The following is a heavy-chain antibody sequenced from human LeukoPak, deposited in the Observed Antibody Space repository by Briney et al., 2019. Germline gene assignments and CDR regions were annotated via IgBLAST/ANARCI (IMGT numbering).Heavy chain of an antibody. Sequence: KPSETLSLTCTVSGGSISSYYWSWIRQPPGKGLEWIGYIYYSGSTNYNPSLKSRVTISVDTSKNQFSLKLSSVTAADMAVYYCARVITMVRGVIKGLGYMDVWGKGTTVTVSS. CDR2: IYYSGST. CDR3: ARVITMVRGVIKGLGYMDV. CDR1: GGSISSYY. D-gene: IGHD3-10*01. V-gene: IGHV4-59*01. J-gene: IGHJ6*03.